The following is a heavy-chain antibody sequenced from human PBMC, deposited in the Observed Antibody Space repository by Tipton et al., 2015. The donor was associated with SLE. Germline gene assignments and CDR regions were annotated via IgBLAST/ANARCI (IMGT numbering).Heavy chain of an antibody. V-gene: IGHV3-30*02. CDR3: AKGCSDDCFYCDH. D-gene: IGHD2-21*01. J-gene: IGHJ4*02. Sequence: SLRLSCAASGFTFNNYAMHWVRQAPGKGLEWVAYIHHASATTYYVDSVKGRFTISRDNSKDTLFLQMNSLRPEDTAVYYCAKGCSDDCFYCDHWGQGALVTVSS. CDR2: IHHASATT. CDR1: GFTFNNYA.